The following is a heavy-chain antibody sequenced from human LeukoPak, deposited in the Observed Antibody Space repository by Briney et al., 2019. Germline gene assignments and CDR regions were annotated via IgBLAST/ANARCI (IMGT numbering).Heavy chain of an antibody. V-gene: IGHV3-48*04. CDR2: ISSSSSTI. Sequence: GGSPRLSCAASGFTFSSYSMNWVRQAPGKGLEWVSYISSSSSTIYYADSVKGRFTISRDNAKNSLYLQMNSLRAEDTAVYYCATDGKLGYYDTSGFFPDYWGQGTLVTVSS. J-gene: IGHJ4*02. CDR3: ATDGKLGYYDTSGFFPDY. CDR1: GFTFSSYS. D-gene: IGHD3-22*01.